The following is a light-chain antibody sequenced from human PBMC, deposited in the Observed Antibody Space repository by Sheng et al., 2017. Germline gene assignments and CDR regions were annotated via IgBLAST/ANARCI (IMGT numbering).Light chain of an antibody. CDR2: STS. V-gene: IGLV7-43*01. Sequence: QTVVTQEPSLTVSPGGTVTLTCASSSGAVTDGHYPNWFQQKPGQAPRTLIYSTSYKKSWAPARFSGSLLGGKAALTLSGAQPEDEAEYYCLLYYGAGQVGVFGGGTKLTVL. CDR3: LLYYGAGQVGV. J-gene: IGLJ3*02. CDR1: SGAVTDGHY.